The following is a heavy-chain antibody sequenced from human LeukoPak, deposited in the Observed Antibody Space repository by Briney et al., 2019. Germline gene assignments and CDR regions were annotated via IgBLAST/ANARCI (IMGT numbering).Heavy chain of an antibody. CDR2: ISYDGSNK. CDR1: GFTFSNYV. J-gene: IGHJ4*02. V-gene: IGHV3-30-3*01. D-gene: IGHD1-7*01. Sequence: PGGSLRLSCAASGFTFSNYVMSWVRQAPGKGLEWVAVISYDGSNKYYADSVKGRFTISRDNSKNTLYLQMNSLRAEDTAVYYCARSRWNYDYWGQGTLVTVSS. CDR3: ARSRWNYDY.